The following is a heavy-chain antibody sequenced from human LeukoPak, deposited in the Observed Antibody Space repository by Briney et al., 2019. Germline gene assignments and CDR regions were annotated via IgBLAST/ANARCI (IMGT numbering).Heavy chain of an antibody. Sequence: GGSLRLSCAASGFTFSSYWMSWVRQAPGKGLEGVAHIKQDGSEKYHVDSVKGRFTISRDNAKNSLYLQMNSLRAEDTAVYYCARNPGIAAAGTREYYYYMDVWGKGTTVTVSS. V-gene: IGHV3-7*01. CDR2: IKQDGSEK. CDR3: ARNPGIAAAGTREYYYYMDV. D-gene: IGHD6-13*01. J-gene: IGHJ6*03. CDR1: GFTFSSYW.